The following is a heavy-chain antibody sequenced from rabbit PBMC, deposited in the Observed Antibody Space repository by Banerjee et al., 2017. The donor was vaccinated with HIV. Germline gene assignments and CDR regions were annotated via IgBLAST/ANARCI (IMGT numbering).Heavy chain of an antibody. J-gene: IGHJ6*01. V-gene: IGHV1S45*01. CDR1: GFSFSSSYY. Sequence: QEQLTETGGDLVKPEGSLTLTCTASGFSFSSSYYMCWVRQAPGKGLEWIGCIYGSENGNTYYASWAKGRFIISRTSSTTVALQMASLTAADTATYFCARDGAGGSYFALWGQGTLVTVS. CDR2: IYGSENGNT. CDR3: ARDGAGGSYFAL. D-gene: IGHD8-1*01.